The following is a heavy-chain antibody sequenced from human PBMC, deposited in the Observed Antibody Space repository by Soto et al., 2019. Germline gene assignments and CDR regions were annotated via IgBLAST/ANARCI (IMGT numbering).Heavy chain of an antibody. D-gene: IGHD6-19*01. Sequence: GGSLRLSCAASGFTFSDYWMHWVRQAPGKGLEWVSYISSSSSSIYYANSVKGRFTVSRDNAKNSLYLQMNSLRAEDTAVYYCARDLAVAGFDYWGQGALVTVSS. J-gene: IGHJ4*02. CDR1: GFTFSDYW. V-gene: IGHV3-48*01. CDR2: ISSSSSSI. CDR3: ARDLAVAGFDY.